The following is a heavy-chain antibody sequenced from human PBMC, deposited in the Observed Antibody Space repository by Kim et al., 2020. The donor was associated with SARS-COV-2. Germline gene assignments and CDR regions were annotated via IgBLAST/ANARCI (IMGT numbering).Heavy chain of an antibody. D-gene: IGHD6-6*01. V-gene: IGHV3-49*04. CDR1: GFNFDNYA. CDR3: SRVLIRAGRPYYFDY. J-gene: IGHJ4*02. CDR2: IRSKDYGGTT. Sequence: GGSLRLSCTGSGFNFDNYAISWVRQAPGKGLEWVGFIRSKDYGGTTDYAASVNGRFTISRDDSKGIAYLQMNSLKTADKAVYFCSRVLIRAGRPYYFDYWGLGTLVTVSS.